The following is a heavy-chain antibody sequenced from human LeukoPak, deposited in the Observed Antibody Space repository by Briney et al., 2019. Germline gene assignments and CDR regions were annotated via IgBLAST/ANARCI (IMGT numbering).Heavy chain of an antibody. V-gene: IGHV4-34*01. J-gene: IGHJ4*02. D-gene: IGHD2-2*01. CDR1: GGSFSGYY. Sequence: EASETLSLTCAVYGGSFSGYYWSWIRQPPGKGLEWIGEINHSGSTNYNPSLKSRVTISVDTSKNQFSLKLSSVTAADTAVYYCARGGGRRLIVVVPAALYYFDYWGQGTLVTVSS. CDR3: ARGGGRRLIVVVPAALYYFDY. CDR2: INHSGST.